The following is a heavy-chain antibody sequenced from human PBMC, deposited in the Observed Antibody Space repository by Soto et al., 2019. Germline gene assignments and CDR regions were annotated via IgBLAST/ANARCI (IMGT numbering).Heavy chain of an antibody. CDR3: ARAPPVDSGKRRLDY. V-gene: IGHV3-66*01. Sequence: EVQLVESGGGLVQPGGSLRLSCVVSGFTVSSNYMSWVRQAPGKGLEWVSTIYSGSSTYYADSVKGRFTISRDNSKNTLYLQVNSLRTEDTAVYYCARAPPVDSGKRRLDYWGQGTLVTVSS. CDR1: GFTVSSNY. D-gene: IGHD3-10*01. CDR2: IYSGSST. J-gene: IGHJ4*02.